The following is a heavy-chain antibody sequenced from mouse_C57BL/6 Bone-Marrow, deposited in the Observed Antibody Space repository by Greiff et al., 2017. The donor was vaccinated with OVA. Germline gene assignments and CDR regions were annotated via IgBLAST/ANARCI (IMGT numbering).Heavy chain of an antibody. CDR3: ARLDAMDY. CDR1: GFTFSDFY. J-gene: IGHJ4*01. Sequence: EVQGVESGGGLVQPGGSLKLSCAASGFTFSDFYMYWIRQTPEKRLEWVAYISNGGGSTYYPDTVKGRFTISRDNAKNTLYLQMNRLKSEDTAMYYCARLDAMDYWGQGTSVTVSS. CDR2: ISNGGGST. V-gene: IGHV5-12*01.